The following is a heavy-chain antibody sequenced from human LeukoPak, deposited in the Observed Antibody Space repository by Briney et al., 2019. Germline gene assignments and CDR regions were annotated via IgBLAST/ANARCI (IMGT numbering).Heavy chain of an antibody. CDR1: GFTFDDYA. V-gene: IGHV3-9*01. J-gene: IGHJ4*02. Sequence: GGSLRLSCAASGFTFDDYAMHWVRQAPGKGLEWVSGISWNSGSIGYADSVKGRFTISRDNAKNSLYLQMNSLRVEDTAVYYCAKIYGSGFQTLPYYFDYWGQGTLVTVSS. CDR2: ISWNSGSI. D-gene: IGHD3-10*01. CDR3: AKIYGSGFQTLPYYFDY.